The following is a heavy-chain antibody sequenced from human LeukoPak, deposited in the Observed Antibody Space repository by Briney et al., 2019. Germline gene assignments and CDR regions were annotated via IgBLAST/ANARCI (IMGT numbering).Heavy chain of an antibody. V-gene: IGHV4-31*03. J-gene: IGHJ4*02. D-gene: IGHD1-14*01. Sequence: PSETLSLTCTVSSGSIAGGGYYWSWNRQHPGRGLEWIGYIYYSGSTYYNPSLKSRVTMSVDTSKNQFSLKLNSVTAADTAVYYCARDGNQYFDYWGQGTLVTVSS. CDR2: IYYSGST. CDR3: ARDGNQYFDY. CDR1: SGSIAGGGYY.